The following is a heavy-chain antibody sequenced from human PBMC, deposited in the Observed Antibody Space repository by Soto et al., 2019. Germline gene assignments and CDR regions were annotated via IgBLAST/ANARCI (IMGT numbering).Heavy chain of an antibody. V-gene: IGHV3-33*01. Sequence: GGSLRLSCASSGFTFSSYGMHWVRQAPGKGLEWVAVIWYDGSNKYYADSVKGRFTISRDNSKNTLYLQMNSLRAEDTAVYYCARNNDYSNPFYYYYYMDVWGKGTTLTVSS. CDR1: GFTFSSYG. J-gene: IGHJ6*03. CDR2: IWYDGSNK. CDR3: ARNNDYSNPFYYYYYMDV. D-gene: IGHD4-4*01.